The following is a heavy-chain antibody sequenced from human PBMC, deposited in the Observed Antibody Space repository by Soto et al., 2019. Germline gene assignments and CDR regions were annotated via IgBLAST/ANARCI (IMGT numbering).Heavy chain of an antibody. V-gene: IGHV3-30*18. CDR1: GFTFSSYG. J-gene: IGHJ2*01. CDR2: ISYDGSNK. D-gene: IGHD2-2*01. Sequence: GGALILSCAASGFTFSSYGMHWVRQAPGKGLEWVAVISYDGSNKYYADSVKGRFTISRDNSKNTLYLQMNSLRAEDTAVYYCAKDDSSPSNDWYFDLWGRGTLVTVSS. CDR3: AKDDSSPSNDWYFDL.